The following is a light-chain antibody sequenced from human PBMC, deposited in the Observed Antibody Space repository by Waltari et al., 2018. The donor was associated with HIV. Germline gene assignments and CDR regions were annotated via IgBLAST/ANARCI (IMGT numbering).Light chain of an antibody. V-gene: IGLV2-23*02. CDR2: EVS. CDR1: SSDVGSYNL. CDR3: CSYAGSWV. J-gene: IGLJ3*02. Sequence: QSALTQPASVSGSPGQSIPISCTGTSSDVGSYNLVSWYQQHPGKAPKLMIYEVSKRPSGVSNRFSGSKSGNTASLTISGLQAEDEADYYCCSYAGSWVFGGGTKLTV.